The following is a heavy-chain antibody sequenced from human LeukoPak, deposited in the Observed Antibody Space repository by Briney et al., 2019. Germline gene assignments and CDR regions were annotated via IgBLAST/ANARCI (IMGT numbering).Heavy chain of an antibody. J-gene: IGHJ4*02. CDR1: GGSFSGYY. Sequence: SETLSLTCAVYGGSFSGYYWSWIRQPPGKGLEWIGEINHSGSTNYNPSLKSRVTISVDTSKNQFSLKLSSVTAADTAVYYCARVGSYFDRGGPKGLVTDYWGQGTLVTVSS. CDR3: ARVGSYFDRGGPKGLVTDY. CDR2: INHSGST. D-gene: IGHD3-22*01. V-gene: IGHV4-34*01.